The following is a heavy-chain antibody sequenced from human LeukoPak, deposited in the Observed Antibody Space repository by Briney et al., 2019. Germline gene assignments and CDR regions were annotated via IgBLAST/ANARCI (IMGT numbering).Heavy chain of an antibody. D-gene: IGHD3-22*01. CDR2: IYHSGST. J-gene: IGHJ4*02. CDR1: GYSSSSGYY. V-gene: IGHV4-38-2*02. CDR3: ARGMYYYDSRDHPYYFDY. Sequence: PSETLSLTCTVSGYSSSSGYYWGWIRQPPGKGLEWIGSIYHSGSTYYNPSLKSRVTISVDTSKNQFSLKLSSVTAADTAVYYCARGMYYYDSRDHPYYFDYWGQGTLVTVSS.